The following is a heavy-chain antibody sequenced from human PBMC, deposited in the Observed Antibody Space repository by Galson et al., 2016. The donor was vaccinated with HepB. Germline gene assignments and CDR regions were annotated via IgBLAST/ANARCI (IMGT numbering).Heavy chain of an antibody. J-gene: IGHJ4*02. Sequence: SETLSLTCTVYGGSLSGYYGSWIRQPPGKGLEWIGEISHSGHTNYSPSLKSRVIISVDTSKNQFSLKLSSLTAADTAVYYCARVQVPRIHCSGVNCNPEYYFDYWGQGTLVTVSS. CDR2: ISHSGHT. D-gene: IGHD2-15*01. V-gene: IGHV4-34*01. CDR3: ARVQVPRIHCSGVNCNPEYYFDY. CDR1: GGSLSGYY.